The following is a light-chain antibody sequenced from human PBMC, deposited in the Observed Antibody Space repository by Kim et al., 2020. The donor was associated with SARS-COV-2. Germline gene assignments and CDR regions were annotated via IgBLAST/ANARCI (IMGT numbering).Light chain of an antibody. CDR1: QSVSSSY. V-gene: IGKV3-20*01. CDR3: QQYGSSSWT. Sequence: PPRERATLSCRASQSVSSSYLAWYQQKPGQAPRLLIHGASSRATGIPDRFSGSGSGTEFTLTISRLEPEDFAVYYCQQYGSSSWTFGQGTKVDIK. CDR2: GAS. J-gene: IGKJ1*01.